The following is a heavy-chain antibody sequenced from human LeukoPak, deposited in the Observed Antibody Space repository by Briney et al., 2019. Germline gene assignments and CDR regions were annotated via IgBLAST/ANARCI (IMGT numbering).Heavy chain of an antibody. Sequence: SVKVSCKASGGTFSSHAIAWVRQAPGQGPEWMGGIVPISGIADYAQKFQGRVTITADESTSTAYMELRSLTSDDTAVYYCARGLQYQLFKALRYYYMDVWGGGTTVTVSS. CDR3: ARGLQYQLFKALRYYYMDV. V-gene: IGHV1-69*01. D-gene: IGHD2-2*01. J-gene: IGHJ6*03. CDR1: GGTFSSHA. CDR2: IVPISGIA.